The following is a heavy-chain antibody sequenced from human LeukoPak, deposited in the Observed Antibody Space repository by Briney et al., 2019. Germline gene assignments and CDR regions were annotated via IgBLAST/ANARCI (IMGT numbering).Heavy chain of an antibody. CDR2: TVGIGPDT. CDR1: GFTFTNYA. CDR3: AKGGGYEAQYYYYYLDV. Sequence: GGSLRLSCAASGFTFTNYAMAWVRQAPGKGLEGVAATVGIGPDTYHADSVKGRFTISRDNSKNTLYLQMKSLRAEDTAVYYCAKGGGYEAQYYYYYLDVWGKGTTVTISS. J-gene: IGHJ6*03. V-gene: IGHV3-23*01. D-gene: IGHD5-12*01.